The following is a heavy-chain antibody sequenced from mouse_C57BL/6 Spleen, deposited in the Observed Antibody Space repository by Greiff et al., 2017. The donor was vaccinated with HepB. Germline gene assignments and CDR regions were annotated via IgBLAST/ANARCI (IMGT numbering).Heavy chain of an antibody. V-gene: IGHV5-16*01. Sequence: EVKVEESEGGLVQPGSSMKLSCTASGFTFSDYYMAWVRQVPEKGLEWVANINYDGSSTYYLDSLKSRFIISRDNAKNILYLQMSSLKSEDTATYYCARPLEGWYFDVWGTGTTVTVSS. CDR1: GFTFSDYY. J-gene: IGHJ1*03. CDR2: INYDGSST. CDR3: ARPLEGWYFDV.